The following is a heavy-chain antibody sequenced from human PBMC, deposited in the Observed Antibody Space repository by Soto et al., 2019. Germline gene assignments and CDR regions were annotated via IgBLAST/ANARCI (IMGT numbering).Heavy chain of an antibody. CDR3: ARMGPLRNNAFDI. CDR1: GFSLSTSGMC. Sequence: VFGPTLVNPTQTLTLTFNFSGFSLSTSGMCVSWIRQPPGKALEWLARIDWDDDKYYSTSLKTRLTISKDTSKNQVVLTMTNMDPVDTATYYCARMGPLRNNAFDIWGQGTMVTVSS. V-gene: IGHV2-70*11. J-gene: IGHJ3*02. CDR2: IDWDDDK. D-gene: IGHD4-17*01.